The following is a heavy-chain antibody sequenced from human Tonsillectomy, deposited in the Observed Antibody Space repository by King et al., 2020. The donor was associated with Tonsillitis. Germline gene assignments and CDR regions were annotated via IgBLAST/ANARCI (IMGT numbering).Heavy chain of an antibody. J-gene: IGHJ4*02. V-gene: IGHV3-33*08. CDR3: ARDGGSGTYSHFDY. CDR1: GFTFSSYG. D-gene: IGHD1-26*01. CDR2: IWYDGSNK. Sequence: QVQLVESGGGVVQPGRSLRLSCAASGFTFSSYGMHWVRQAPGKGLEWVAVIWYDGSNKYYIDSVKGRFTISRDNSKNTLYLQMNSLRAEDTGVYYCARDGGSGTYSHFDYWVQGTLVTVSS.